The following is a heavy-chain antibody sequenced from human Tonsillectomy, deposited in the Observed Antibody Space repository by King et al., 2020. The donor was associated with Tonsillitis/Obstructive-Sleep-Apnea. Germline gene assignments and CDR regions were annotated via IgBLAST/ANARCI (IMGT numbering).Heavy chain of an antibody. CDR3: ARDRIQLWVDERWDNYGMDV. V-gene: IGHV3-30*04. CDR2: ISYDGSNK. D-gene: IGHD5-18*01. J-gene: IGHJ6*02. Sequence: VQLVESGGGVVQPGRSLRLSCAASGFTFRSYAMHWVRQAPGKGLEWVAVISYDGSNKYYPDSVKGRFTISRDNSKNMLYLQMNSLRAEDTAVYFCARDRIQLWVDERWDNYGMDVWGQGTTATVSS. CDR1: GFTFRSYA.